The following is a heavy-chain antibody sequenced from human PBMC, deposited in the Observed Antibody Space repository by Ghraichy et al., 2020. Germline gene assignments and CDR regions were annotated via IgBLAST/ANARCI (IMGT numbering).Heavy chain of an antibody. V-gene: IGHV3-66*02. CDR1: GFTVSSNY. CDR3: ARDYYGSGSYYTDAFDI. CDR2: IYSGGST. Sequence: GGSLRLSCAASGFTVSSNYMSWVRQAPGKGLEWVSVIYSGGSTYYADSVKGRFTISRDNSKNTLYLQMNSLRAEDTAVYYCARDYYGSGSYYTDAFDIWGQGTMVTVSS. J-gene: IGHJ3*02. D-gene: IGHD3-10*01.